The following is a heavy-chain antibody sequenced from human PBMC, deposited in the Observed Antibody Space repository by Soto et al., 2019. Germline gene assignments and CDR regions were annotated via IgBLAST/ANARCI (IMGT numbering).Heavy chain of an antibody. CDR2: ISHSETT. Sequence: SETLSLTCSVSGSYITSGDYHWTWIRQAPGKGLEWIGYISHSETTYYSPALQNRIIISSDFSMNQFSLRLNSVTAADTAVYFCAGFGVGDRDDKWGQGTLVTAPQ. CDR1: GSYITSGDYH. D-gene: IGHD2-8*01. J-gene: IGHJ4*02. V-gene: IGHV4-30-4*01. CDR3: AGFGVGDRDDK.